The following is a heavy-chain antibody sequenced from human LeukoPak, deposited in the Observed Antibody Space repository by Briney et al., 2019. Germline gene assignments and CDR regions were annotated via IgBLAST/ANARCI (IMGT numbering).Heavy chain of an antibody. D-gene: IGHD3-3*01. V-gene: IGHV4-30-4*08. Sequence: SQTLSLTCTVSGGSVSGGDYYWSWIRQPPGKGLEWIGYIYYSGSTYYNPSLKSRVTISVDTSKNQFSLKLSSVTAADTAVYYCARQWSGPHDAFDIWGQGTMVTVSS. J-gene: IGHJ3*02. CDR2: IYYSGST. CDR3: ARQWSGPHDAFDI. CDR1: GGSVSGGDYY.